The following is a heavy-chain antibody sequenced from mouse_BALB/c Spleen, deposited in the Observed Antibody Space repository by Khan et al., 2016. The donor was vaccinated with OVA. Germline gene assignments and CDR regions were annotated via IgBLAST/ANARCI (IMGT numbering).Heavy chain of an antibody. CDR3: ARELRLGGFAY. CDR2: IWGDGST. V-gene: IGHV2-6-7*01. Sequence: QVQLQQSGPGLVAPSQSLSITCTVSGFSLTDYGVNWVRQPPGKGMVWLGMIWGDGSTDYNPALKSRLSINKDNSKSQVFLKMNNLRTDDTARYYCARELRLGGFAYWGQGTLVT. CDR1: GFSLTDYG. D-gene: IGHD1-2*01. J-gene: IGHJ3*01.